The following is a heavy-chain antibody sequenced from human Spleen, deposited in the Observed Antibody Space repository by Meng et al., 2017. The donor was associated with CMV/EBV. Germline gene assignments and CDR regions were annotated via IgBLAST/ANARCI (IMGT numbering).Heavy chain of an antibody. D-gene: IGHD3-22*01. V-gene: IGHV1-2*02. J-gene: IGHJ4*02. Sequence: ASVKVSCKASGFTFTGYYVHWVRQAPGQGLEWMGWINPDTGGTNYAQKFQGRVTMTSDTSISTAYMELRRLTSDDTAIYFCATFDSSGQPSDYWGQGTLVTVSS. CDR2: INPDTGGT. CDR1: GFTFTGYY. CDR3: ATFDSSGQPSDY.